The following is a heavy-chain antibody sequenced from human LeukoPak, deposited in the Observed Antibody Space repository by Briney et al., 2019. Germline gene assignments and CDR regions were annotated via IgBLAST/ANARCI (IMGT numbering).Heavy chain of an antibody. J-gene: IGHJ4*02. CDR2: LYSSGTT. Sequence: GGSLRLSCAASGFSVSSDYMTWVRQAPGKGLDWVSVLYSSGTTFYADSVKGRFTISRDNSKNTFYLQMNSLRAEDTAVYYCARGDGDFWSGYYPCFDYWGQGTLVTVSS. CDR1: GFSVSSDY. D-gene: IGHD3-3*01. V-gene: IGHV3-66*01. CDR3: ARGDGDFWSGYYPCFDY.